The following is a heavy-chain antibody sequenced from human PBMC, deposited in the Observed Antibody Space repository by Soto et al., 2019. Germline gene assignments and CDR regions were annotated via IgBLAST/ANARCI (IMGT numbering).Heavy chain of an antibody. D-gene: IGHD2-21*02. CDR3: ARGIKYGDCSRWFDP. CDR2: MNPNSGNT. J-gene: IGHJ5*02. Sequence: QVQLVQSGAEVKKPGASVKVSCKASGYTFTSYDINWVRQATGQGFEYLGWMNPNSGNTGYVKKFQGRVTMTMDTSIGTAYMELGSLRSEDTAVYYCARGIKYGDCSRWFDPWGPGALVTVSS. V-gene: IGHV1-8*01. CDR1: GYTFTSYD.